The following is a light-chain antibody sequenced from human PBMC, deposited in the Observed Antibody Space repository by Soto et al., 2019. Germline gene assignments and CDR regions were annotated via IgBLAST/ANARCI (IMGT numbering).Light chain of an antibody. Sequence: DIQMTQSPSSLSASIGDRVTITCRASQAISNYLAWYQQRPGRVPKLLIYGASTLHSGVPSRFSGSGSGTDFPLNINSLHPDDVATYYRQHNNCAPQTFGQGTKVEIK. V-gene: IGKV1-27*01. CDR2: GAS. J-gene: IGKJ1*01. CDR1: QAISNY. CDR3: QHNNCAPQT.